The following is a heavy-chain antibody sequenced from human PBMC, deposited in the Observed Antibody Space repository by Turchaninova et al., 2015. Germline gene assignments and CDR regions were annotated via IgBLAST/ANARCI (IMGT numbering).Heavy chain of an antibody. CDR2: VSGIVAST. D-gene: IGHD2-21*02. V-gene: IGHV3-23*01. CDR3: ARIVEVTTSHYHFDY. Sequence: TVSGIVASTYYADSVKGRLTLSRENSKKKLYLQMNSLGAEDTAVYFCARIVEVTTSHYHFDYWGQGTLVTVSS. J-gene: IGHJ4*02.